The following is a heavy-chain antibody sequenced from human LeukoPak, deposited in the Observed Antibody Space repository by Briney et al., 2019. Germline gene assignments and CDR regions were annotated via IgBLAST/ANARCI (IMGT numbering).Heavy chain of an antibody. CDR3: AREGYCSSTSCSFDP. CDR2: IWYNGNNK. V-gene: IGHV3-33*01. J-gene: IGHJ5*02. CDR1: GLTFSNYG. D-gene: IGHD2-2*01. Sequence: QPGRSLRLSCAASGLTFSNYGMHWVRQAPGKGLEWVAVIWYNGNNKYYADSVKGRFTISRDNSKNTLYLQMNSLRAEDTAVYYCAREGYCSSTSCSFDPWGQGTLVTVSS.